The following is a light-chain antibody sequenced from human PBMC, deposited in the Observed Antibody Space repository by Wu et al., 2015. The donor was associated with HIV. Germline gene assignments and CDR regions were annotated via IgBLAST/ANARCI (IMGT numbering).Light chain of an antibody. J-gene: IGKJ1*01. CDR2: GAS. CDR1: QSVSSSY. Sequence: EIVLTQSPGTLSLSPGERASLSCRASQSVSSSYFAWFQQRPGQAPRLLIYGASSRATGIPDRFSGSGSGTDFTLTISRLEPEDFAVYYCQQYAGSLWTFGPRDQGGNQT. CDR3: QQYAGSLWT. V-gene: IGKV3-20*01.